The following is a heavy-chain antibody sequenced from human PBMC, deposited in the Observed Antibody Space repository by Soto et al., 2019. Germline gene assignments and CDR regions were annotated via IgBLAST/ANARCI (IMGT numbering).Heavy chain of an antibody. Sequence: PGGSLRLSCAASGFTFSSYSMNWVRQAPEKGQEWVSSISSSSSYIYYADSVKGRFTISRDNAKNSLYLQMNSLRAEDTAVYYCARDHGSLTGYYSWPDVFDIWAQGTMVTGSS. CDR2: ISSSSSYI. V-gene: IGHV3-21*01. J-gene: IGHJ3*02. CDR3: ARDHGSLTGYYSWPDVFDI. D-gene: IGHD3-9*01. CDR1: GFTFSSYS.